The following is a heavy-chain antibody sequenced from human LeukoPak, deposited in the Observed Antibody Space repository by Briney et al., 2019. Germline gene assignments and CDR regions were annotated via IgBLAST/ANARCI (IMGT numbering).Heavy chain of an antibody. CDR3: ATPHELYGDLDY. J-gene: IGHJ4*02. CDR1: GYSLSELS. Sequence: ASVKVSCKVSGYSLSELSMHWVRQTPTNGLEWLGGLDPENGAIIYAEKLQGRVTMTTDTSTSTAYMELRNLRSDDTAVYYCATPHELYGDLDYWGQGTLVTVSS. CDR2: LDPENGAI. V-gene: IGHV1-24*01. D-gene: IGHD4-17*01.